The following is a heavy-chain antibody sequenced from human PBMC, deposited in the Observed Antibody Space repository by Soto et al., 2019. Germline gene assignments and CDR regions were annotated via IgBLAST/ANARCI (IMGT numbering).Heavy chain of an antibody. V-gene: IGHV4-30-4*01. CDR2: IYYSGST. CDR3: ARVMSVGIAAADAFDY. D-gene: IGHD6-13*01. J-gene: IGHJ4*02. CDR1: GGSTSSGDYY. Sequence: SETLSLTCTVSGGSTSSGDYYWSWIRQPPGKGLEWIGYIYYSGSTYYNPSLKSRVTISVDTSKNQFSLKLSSVTAADTAVYYCARVMSVGIAAADAFDYWGQGTLVTVSS.